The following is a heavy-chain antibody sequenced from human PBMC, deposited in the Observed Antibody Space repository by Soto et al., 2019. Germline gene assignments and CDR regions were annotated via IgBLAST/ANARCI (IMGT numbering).Heavy chain of an antibody. CDR2: ISGSGGST. CDR1: GFTFSSYA. CDR3: AKRHMIYDFWSGYYDY. J-gene: IGHJ4*02. V-gene: IGHV3-23*01. Sequence: GGSLRLSCAASGFTFSSYAMSWVRQAPGKGLEWVSAISGSGGSTYYADSVKGRFTISRDNSKNTLYLQMNSLRAEDTAVYYCAKRHMIYDFWSGYYDYWGQGTLVTVSS. D-gene: IGHD3-3*01.